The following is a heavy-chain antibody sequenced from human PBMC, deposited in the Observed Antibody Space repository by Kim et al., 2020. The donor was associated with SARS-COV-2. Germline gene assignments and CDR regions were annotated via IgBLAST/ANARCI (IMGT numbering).Heavy chain of an antibody. D-gene: IGHD1-1*01. CDR3: ARERYNWNDVSYYYYGMDV. CDR2: ISAYNGNT. V-gene: IGHV1-18*01. Sequence: ASVKVSCKASGYTFTSYGISWVRQAPGQGLEWMGWISAYNGNTNYAQKLQGRVTMTTDTSTSTAYMELRSLRSDDTAVYYCARERYNWNDVSYYYYGMDVWGQGTTVTVSS. CDR1: GYTFTSYG. J-gene: IGHJ6*02.